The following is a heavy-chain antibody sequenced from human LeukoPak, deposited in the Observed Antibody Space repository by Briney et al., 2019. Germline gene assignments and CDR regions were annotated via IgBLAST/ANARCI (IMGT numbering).Heavy chain of an antibody. J-gene: IGHJ4*02. CDR2: ISAYNGNT. CDR1: GYTFTNYG. Sequence: ASVKVSCKASGYTFTNYGISWVRQAPGQGLEWMGWISAYNGNTNYAENLQGTVTMTTDKSTSTAYMGLRSLRSDDTAVYYCARDLVPTGGRPGSSDYWGQGTLVTVSS. V-gene: IGHV1-18*01. CDR3: ARDLVPTGGRPGSSDY. D-gene: IGHD2-15*01.